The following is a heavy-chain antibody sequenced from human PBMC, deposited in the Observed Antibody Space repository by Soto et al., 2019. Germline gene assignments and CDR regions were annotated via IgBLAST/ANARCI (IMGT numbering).Heavy chain of an antibody. Sequence: QLQLQESGPGLVKPSETLSLTCTVSGGSISSSSYYWGWIRQPPGKGLEWIGSIYYRGSTYYNPSLKIRVTITVYTSKNQSSLKLSSVTAADTAVYYCARRGSSSWYGYWGQGTLVTVSS. CDR2: IYYRGST. CDR3: ARRGSSSWYGY. V-gene: IGHV4-39*01. CDR1: GGSISSSSYY. D-gene: IGHD6-13*01. J-gene: IGHJ4*02.